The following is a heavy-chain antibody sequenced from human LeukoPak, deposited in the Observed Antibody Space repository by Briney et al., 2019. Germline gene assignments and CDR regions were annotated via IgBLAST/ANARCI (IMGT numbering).Heavy chain of an antibody. V-gene: IGHV4-34*01. Sequence: SETLSPTCAVYGGSFSGYYWSWIRQPPGKGLEWIGEINHSGSTNYNPSLKSRVTISVDTSKNQFSLKLSSVTAADTAVYYCARHVGQYYDFWSGYYRGHYYYYYMDVWGKGTTVTVSS. CDR1: GGSFSGYY. J-gene: IGHJ6*03. CDR2: INHSGST. CDR3: ARHVGQYYDFWSGYYRGHYYYYYMDV. D-gene: IGHD3-3*01.